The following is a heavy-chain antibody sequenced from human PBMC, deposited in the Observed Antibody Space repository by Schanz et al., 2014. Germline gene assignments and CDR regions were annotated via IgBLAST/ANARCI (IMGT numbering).Heavy chain of an antibody. V-gene: IGHV3-21*01. CDR1: GFTFNNFG. CDR3: ARGTPFLCDY. CDR2: ITGGSTTYT. D-gene: IGHD3-16*01. J-gene: IGHJ4*02. Sequence: EVQLVESGGGLVKPGGSLRLSCAASGFTFNNFGMNWVRQAPGKGLEWVSCITGGSTTYTYYADSVRGRFTISRDNAKNTLYLQMYSLRTEDTAVYYCARGTPFLCDYWGQGTLVTVSS.